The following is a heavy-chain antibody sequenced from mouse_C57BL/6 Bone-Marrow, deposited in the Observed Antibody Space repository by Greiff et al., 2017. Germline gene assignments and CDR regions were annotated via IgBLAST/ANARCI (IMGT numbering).Heavy chain of an antibody. J-gene: IGHJ2*01. CDR2: INPSSGYT. CDR1: GYTFTSYT. Sequence: VKLQQSGAELARPGASVKMSCKASGYTFTSYTMHWVKQRPGQGLEWIGYINPSSGYTKYNQKFKDKATLTADKSSSTAYMQLSSLTSEDSAVYYCARRPPMIRYYFDYWGQGTTLTVSS. V-gene: IGHV1-4*01. CDR3: ARRPPMIRYYFDY. D-gene: IGHD2-3*01.